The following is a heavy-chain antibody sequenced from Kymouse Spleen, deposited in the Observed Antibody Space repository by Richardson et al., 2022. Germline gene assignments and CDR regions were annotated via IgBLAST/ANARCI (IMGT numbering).Heavy chain of an antibody. J-gene: IGHJ6*02. CDR2: IYYSGST. Sequence: QVQLQESGPGLVKPSQTLSLTCTVSGGSISSGGYYWSWIRQHPGKGLEWIGYIYYSGSTYYNPSLKSRVTISVDTSKNQFSLKLSSVTAADTAVYYCARQGYGPYYYYGMDVWGQGTTVTVSS. CDR3: ARQGYGPYYYYGMDV. V-gene: IGHV4-31*03. D-gene: IGHD5-18,IGHD5-18*01. CDR1: GGSISSGGYY.